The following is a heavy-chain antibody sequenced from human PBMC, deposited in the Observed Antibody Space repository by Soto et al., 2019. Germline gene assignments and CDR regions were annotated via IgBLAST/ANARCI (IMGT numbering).Heavy chain of an antibody. D-gene: IGHD4-17*01. J-gene: IGHJ2*01. Sequence: EVQLLESGGGLVQPGGSLRLSCAASGFTFSSYAMNWVRQAPGKGLEWVSVISGSGGSTYYADAVKGRFTISRDNYKNTLYLQMNSLRAEDTALYYCAKRTVGWYFDLWGRGTLVTVSS. CDR3: AKRTVGWYFDL. V-gene: IGHV3-23*01. CDR2: ISGSGGST. CDR1: GFTFSSYA.